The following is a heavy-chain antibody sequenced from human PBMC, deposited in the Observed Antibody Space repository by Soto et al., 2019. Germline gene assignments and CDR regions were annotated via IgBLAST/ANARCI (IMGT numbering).Heavy chain of an antibody. J-gene: IGHJ4*02. CDR2: INWKSDI. CDR3: AISPDRGGGTTFIY. CDR1: GFTFDDNA. D-gene: IGHD3-16*01. Sequence: PGGSLRLSCAVSGFTFDDNAMHWVRQAPEKGLEWVSGINWKSDIGYADSVKGRFTISRDNAENSLYLQMNSLRAEDTALYYCAISPDRGGGTTFIYWGQGTQVTVSS. V-gene: IGHV3-9*01.